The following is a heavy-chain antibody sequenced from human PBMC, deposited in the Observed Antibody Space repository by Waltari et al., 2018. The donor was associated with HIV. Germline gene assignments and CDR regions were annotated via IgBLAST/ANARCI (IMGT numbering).Heavy chain of an antibody. CDR1: GGSISSSSYY. D-gene: IGHD2-15*01. Sequence: QLQLQESGPGLVKPSETLSLTCTVSGGSISSSSYYWGWIRQPPGKGLEWIGSINYSWSTYYNPSHKSRVTISVDTSKNQFSLKLSSVTAADTAVYYCARQQYCSGGSCPYNWFDPWGQGTLVTVSS. CDR3: ARQQYCSGGSCPYNWFDP. J-gene: IGHJ5*02. V-gene: IGHV4-39*01. CDR2: INYSWST.